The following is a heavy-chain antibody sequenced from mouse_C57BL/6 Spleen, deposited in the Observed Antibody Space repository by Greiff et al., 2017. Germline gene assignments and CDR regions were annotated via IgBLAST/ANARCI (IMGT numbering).Heavy chain of an antibody. J-gene: IGHJ1*03. D-gene: IGHD1-1*01. V-gene: IGHV3-6*01. CDR3: ARDYGSRGWYFDV. CDR1: GYSITSGYY. Sequence: EVKLMESGPGLVKPSQSLSLTCSVTGYSITSGYYWNWIRQFPGNKLEWMGYISYDGSNNYNPSLKNRISITRDTSKNQFFLKLNSVTTEDTATYYCARDYGSRGWYFDVWGTGTTVTVSS. CDR2: ISYDGSN.